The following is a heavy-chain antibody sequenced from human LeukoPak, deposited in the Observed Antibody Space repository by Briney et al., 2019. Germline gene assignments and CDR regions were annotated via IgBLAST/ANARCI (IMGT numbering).Heavy chain of an antibody. CDR2: ISGSGGST. CDR3: AKTEYCSGGSCFIGYFDY. Sequence: PGGSLRLSCAAPGFTFSSYAMSWVRQAPGKGLEWVSAISGSGGSTYYADSVKGRFTISRDNSKNTLYLQMNSLRAEDTAVYYCAKTEYCSGGSCFIGYFDYWGQGTLVTVSS. D-gene: IGHD2-15*01. CDR1: GFTFSSYA. J-gene: IGHJ4*02. V-gene: IGHV3-23*01.